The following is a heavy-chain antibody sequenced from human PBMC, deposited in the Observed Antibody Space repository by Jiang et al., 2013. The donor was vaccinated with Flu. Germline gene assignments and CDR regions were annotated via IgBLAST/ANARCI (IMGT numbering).Heavy chain of an antibody. Sequence: QVQLQESGPGLVKPSETPSLTCSISGGSAAHYYWSWIRQSPGKGLEWIAFAYAGGGTKSDPKYNPSLKGRVTMSIDTSRDQLSLKLTSVTAADTALYFCARGYSYDLDGNYGGFDYWGQGTRVTVSS. V-gene: IGHV4-59*02. CDR2: AYAGGGTKSDP. J-gene: IGHJ4*02. CDR3: ARGYSYDLDGNYGGFDY. D-gene: IGHD3-22*01. CDR1: GGSAAHYY.